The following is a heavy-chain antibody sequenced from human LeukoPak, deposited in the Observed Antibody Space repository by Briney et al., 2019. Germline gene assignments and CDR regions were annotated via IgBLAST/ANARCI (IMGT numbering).Heavy chain of an antibody. J-gene: IGHJ4*02. D-gene: IGHD3-3*01. CDR1: GFTFSSYS. V-gene: IGHV3-30*18. Sequence: GGSLRLSCAVSGFTFSSYSMNWVRQAPGKGLEWVAVISYDGSNKYYADSVKGRFTISRDNSKNTLYLQMNSLRAEDTAVYYCAKDGYDFWSGYYPPVYYFDYWGQGTLVTVSS. CDR2: ISYDGSNK. CDR3: AKDGYDFWSGYYPPVYYFDY.